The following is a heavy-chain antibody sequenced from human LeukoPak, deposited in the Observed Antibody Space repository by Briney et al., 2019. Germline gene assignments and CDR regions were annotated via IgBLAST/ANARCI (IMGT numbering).Heavy chain of an antibody. CDR2: MNPNSGNT. D-gene: IGHD5-12*01. Sequence: ASVKVSCKASGYTFTSYDMNWVRQATGQGLEWMGWMNPNSGNTGYAQKFQGRVTMTRNTSISTAYMELSSLRSEDTAVYYCARGLSGYDGIWFDPWGQGTLVTVSS. J-gene: IGHJ5*02. V-gene: IGHV1-8*01. CDR1: GYTFTSYD. CDR3: ARGLSGYDGIWFDP.